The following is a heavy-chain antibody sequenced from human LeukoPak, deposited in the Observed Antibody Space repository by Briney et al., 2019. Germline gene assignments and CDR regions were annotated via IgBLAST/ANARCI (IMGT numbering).Heavy chain of an antibody. Sequence: PGGSLRLSCAASGFTFSDYYMSWIRQAPGKGLEWVSYISSSGSTIYYADSVKGRFTISRDNAKNSLYLQMNSLRAEDTAVYYCARVRMDYQPRFDYWGQGTLVTVSS. CDR2: ISSSGSTI. D-gene: IGHD2-2*01. V-gene: IGHV3-11*04. CDR1: GFTFSDYY. J-gene: IGHJ4*02. CDR3: ARVRMDYQPRFDY.